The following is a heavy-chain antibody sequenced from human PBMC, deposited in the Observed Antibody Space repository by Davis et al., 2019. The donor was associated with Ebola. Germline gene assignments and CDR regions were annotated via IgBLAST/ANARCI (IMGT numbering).Heavy chain of an antibody. CDR2: IIPIFGTA. Sequence: SVKVSCKASGGTFSSYAISWVRQAPGQGLEWMGGIIPIFGTANYAQKFQGRVTITADESTSTAYMELSSLRSEDTAVYYCARVKILYRSSSGGDYYYYYGMDVWGQGTTVTVSS. V-gene: IGHV1-69*13. CDR1: GGTFSSYA. D-gene: IGHD6-6*01. CDR3: ARVKILYRSSSGGDYYYYYGMDV. J-gene: IGHJ6*02.